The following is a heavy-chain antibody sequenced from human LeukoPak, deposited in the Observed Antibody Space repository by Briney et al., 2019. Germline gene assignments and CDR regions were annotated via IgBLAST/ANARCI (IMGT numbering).Heavy chain of an antibody. CDR2: ITWNSGST. V-gene: IGHV3-9*01. J-gene: IGHJ4*02. Sequence: GGSLRLSCAASGFTFDDYAMPWVRQAPGKGLEWVSGITWNSGSTGYADSVKGRFTISRDNAKNSLFLQMNSLRAEDTALYYCAKDRRSSSWFLFDNWGQGTLVTVSS. CDR1: GFTFDDYA. CDR3: AKDRRSSSWFLFDN. D-gene: IGHD6-13*01.